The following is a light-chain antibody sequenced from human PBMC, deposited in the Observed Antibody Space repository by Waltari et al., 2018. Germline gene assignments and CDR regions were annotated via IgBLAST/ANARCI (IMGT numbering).Light chain of an antibody. CDR2: ASS. CDR3: QQSYSTPRT. J-gene: IGKJ1*01. CDR1: QSMSSY. Sequence: DIQMTQSPSSLSASVGDRVTITCRASQSMSSYLNWYQQKPGKAPKLLIYASSSLQSGVPSRFNGSGSGTDFTLTISSLQPEDFATYYCQQSYSTPRTFGQGTKVEIK. V-gene: IGKV1-39*01.